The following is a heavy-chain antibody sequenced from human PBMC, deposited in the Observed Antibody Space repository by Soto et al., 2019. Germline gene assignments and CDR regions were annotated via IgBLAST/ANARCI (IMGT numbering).Heavy chain of an antibody. J-gene: IGHJ1*01. CDR1: GYTFTNLW. D-gene: IGHD2-8*02. V-gene: IGHV5-10-1*01. CDR2: IEPSDSYT. CDR3: VRRGDRYCAAPSCSTDL. Sequence: GESLKSSCKGSGYTFTNLWITWVRQMPGKGLEWMGRIEPSDSYTNYGPSFQGHVSISVENSINTAYLQWRSLKASDTAMYSCVRRGDRYCAAPSCSTDLRGQGTLVTVAP.